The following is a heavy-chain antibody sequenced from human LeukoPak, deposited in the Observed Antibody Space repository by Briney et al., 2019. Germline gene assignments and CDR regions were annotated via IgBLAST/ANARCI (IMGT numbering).Heavy chain of an antibody. CDR2: IKEDGSET. CDR1: GFICKKYW. CDR3: ARETPRRGETRDGYR. D-gene: IGHD5-24*01. Sequence: GGSLRLSCAASGFICKKYWMNWVRQVPGKGLECLANIKEDGSETYYADSVKGRFTISRDNPKNLLFLQINSLRVEDTAVYYCARETPRRGETRDGYRWGQGTVVTVSS. V-gene: IGHV3-7*01. J-gene: IGHJ4*02.